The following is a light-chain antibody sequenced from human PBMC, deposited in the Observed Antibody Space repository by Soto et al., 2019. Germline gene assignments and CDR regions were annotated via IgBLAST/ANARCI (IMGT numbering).Light chain of an antibody. Sequence: DIHMTQSPSSLSASVEHTFILTCRASQSISNHLNWYQQKAGKAPKLLIFAASSLQSGVPSRFSGSRSGPDFTLTISSLQPEDFETYYCQQRYNNPQTFGQGTKGDIK. CDR3: QQRYNNPQT. CDR2: AAS. CDR1: QSISNH. J-gene: IGKJ1*01. V-gene: IGKV1-39*01.